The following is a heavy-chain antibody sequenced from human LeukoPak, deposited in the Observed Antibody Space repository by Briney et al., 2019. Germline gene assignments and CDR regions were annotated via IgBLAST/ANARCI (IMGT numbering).Heavy chain of an antibody. V-gene: IGHV1-2*02. CDR1: GYTFSAFY. Sequence: ASVKVSCKTSGYTFSAFYIHWVRQVPGQGLEWMGWLRPDTGATNFAQNFLGRVTMTGDTSISTAYMELSRLRPDDTAVYYCARVDTVGTVNPFYWGQGTLVTVSS. D-gene: IGHD5-12*01. CDR2: LRPDTGAT. J-gene: IGHJ4*02. CDR3: ARVDTVGTVNPFY.